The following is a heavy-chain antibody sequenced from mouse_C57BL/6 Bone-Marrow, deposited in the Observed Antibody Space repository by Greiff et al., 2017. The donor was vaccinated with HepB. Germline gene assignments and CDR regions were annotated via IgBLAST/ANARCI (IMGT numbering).Heavy chain of an antibody. D-gene: IGHD2-1*01. V-gene: IGHV1-15*01. CDR2: IDPETGGT. Sequence: QVQLQQSGAELVRPGASVTLSCKASGYTFTDYEMHWVKQTPVHGLEWIGAIDPETGGTAYNQKFKGKAILTADKSSSTAYMELRSLTSEDSAVYYCTRKCYGNFAYWGQGTLVTVSA. CDR1: GYTFTDYE. CDR3: TRKCYGNFAY. J-gene: IGHJ3*01.